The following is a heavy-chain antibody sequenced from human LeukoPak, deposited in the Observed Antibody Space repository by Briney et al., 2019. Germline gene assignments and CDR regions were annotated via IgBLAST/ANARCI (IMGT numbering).Heavy chain of an antibody. CDR3: ARVVPPTDYGSGSYFWDPYYFDY. D-gene: IGHD3-10*01. CDR2: ISSSSRTI. V-gene: IGHV3-48*01. J-gene: IGHJ4*02. CDR1: GFTFSSYS. Sequence: PGGSLRLSCAASGFTFSSYSMNWVRQAPGKGLEWLSYISSSSRTIYYADSVKGRFTISRDNAKNSLYLKMNSLRGEDTAVYYCARVVPPTDYGSGSYFWDPYYFDYWGQGTLVTVSS.